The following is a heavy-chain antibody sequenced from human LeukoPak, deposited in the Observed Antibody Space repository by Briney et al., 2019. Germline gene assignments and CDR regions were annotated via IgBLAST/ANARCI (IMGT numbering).Heavy chain of an antibody. Sequence: GASVKVSCKASGGTFSSYAISWVRQAPGQGLEWMGGIIPIFGTANYAQKFQGRVTITTDESTSTAYMELSSLRSEDTAVYYCARTDIVVVPARNWFDPWGQGTLATVSS. CDR3: ARTDIVVVPARNWFDP. J-gene: IGHJ5*02. CDR1: GGTFSSYA. D-gene: IGHD2-2*01. V-gene: IGHV1-69*05. CDR2: IIPIFGTA.